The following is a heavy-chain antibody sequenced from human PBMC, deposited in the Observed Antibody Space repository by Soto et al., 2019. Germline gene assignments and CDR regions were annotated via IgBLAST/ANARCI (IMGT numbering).Heavy chain of an antibody. Sequence: EVQLLESGGGLVQPGGSLRLSCAASRFTFSKYAMSWVRQAPGKGLEWVSVVSAGGTYTYYADSVKGRFTISRDNSKNXXYLQMNTLRAEDTAVYYCAKMGGYYDTSGKRYFDYWGQGTLVTVSS. V-gene: IGHV3-23*01. J-gene: IGHJ4*02. CDR3: AKMGGYYDTSGKRYFDY. CDR2: VSAGGTYT. D-gene: IGHD3-22*01. CDR1: RFTFSKYA.